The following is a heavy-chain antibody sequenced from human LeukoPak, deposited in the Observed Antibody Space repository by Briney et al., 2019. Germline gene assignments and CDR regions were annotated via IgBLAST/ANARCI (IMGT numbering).Heavy chain of an antibody. J-gene: IGHJ4*02. Sequence: SETLSLTCAVSGYSISSGYYWGWIRQPPGKGLEWIGSMYHSGSTYYNPSLKSRATISVDTSKNQFSLRLSSVTAADTAVFYCVRRYSSGWSFDHWSQGTLVTVSS. CDR3: VRRYSSGWSFDH. CDR2: MYHSGST. CDR1: GYSISSGYY. V-gene: IGHV4-38-2*01. D-gene: IGHD6-19*01.